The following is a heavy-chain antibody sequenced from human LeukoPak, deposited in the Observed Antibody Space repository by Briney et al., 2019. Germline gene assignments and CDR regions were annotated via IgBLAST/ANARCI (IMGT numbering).Heavy chain of an antibody. CDR1: GFSFRSYY. Sequence: GGSLSPSCAASGFSFRSYYMSWFRQVPEKGLVWASRIKTDGSRTAYADSVQGRFTISRDNAKNSLYLQMNSLRAEDTAVYYCARAPYTSGWYRGDNDYWGQGTLVTVSS. J-gene: IGHJ4*02. D-gene: IGHD6-19*01. V-gene: IGHV3-74*01. CDR2: IKTDGSRT. CDR3: ARAPYTSGWYRGDNDY.